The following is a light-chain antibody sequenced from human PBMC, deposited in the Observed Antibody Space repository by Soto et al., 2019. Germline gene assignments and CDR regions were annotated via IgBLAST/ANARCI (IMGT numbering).Light chain of an antibody. Sequence: DIVMTQSPATLSVSPGERATLSCRASQSVSSNLAWYQQKPGKAPRLLIYGASTRATGIPARFSGSGSGTEFTLTISSLQSEDFAFYYCQQYNNWPQTFGQGTKVEIK. J-gene: IGKJ1*01. CDR3: QQYNNWPQT. CDR2: GAS. V-gene: IGKV3-15*01. CDR1: QSVSSN.